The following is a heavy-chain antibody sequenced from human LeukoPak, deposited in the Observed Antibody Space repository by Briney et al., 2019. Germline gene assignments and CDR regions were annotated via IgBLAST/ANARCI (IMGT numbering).Heavy chain of an antibody. Sequence: PGGSLRLSCAASGFIFSSYSMSWVRQAPGKGLEWVSGITGSAGSTHYADSVKGRFTISRDNTKNTLYLQMNSLRAEDTAIYYCAKSSYYDSSGYYREYYFDYWGQGTLVTVSS. V-gene: IGHV3-23*01. CDR1: GFIFSSYS. J-gene: IGHJ4*02. D-gene: IGHD3-22*01. CDR3: AKSSYYDSSGYYREYYFDY. CDR2: ITGSAGST.